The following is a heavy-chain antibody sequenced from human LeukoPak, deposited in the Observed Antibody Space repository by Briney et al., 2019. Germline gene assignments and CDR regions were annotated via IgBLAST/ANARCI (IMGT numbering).Heavy chain of an antibody. D-gene: IGHD5-18*01. V-gene: IGHV3-21*01. Sequence: GGSLRLSCAASGFTFTTYSLNWVRQAPGKGLEWVSSISSSSSYIYYADSVKGRFTISRNNAKNSLYLQMNSLRAEDTAVYYCARDCGYSYGYGYWGQGTLVTVSS. J-gene: IGHJ4*02. CDR2: ISSSSSYI. CDR1: GFTFTTYS. CDR3: ARDCGYSYGYGY.